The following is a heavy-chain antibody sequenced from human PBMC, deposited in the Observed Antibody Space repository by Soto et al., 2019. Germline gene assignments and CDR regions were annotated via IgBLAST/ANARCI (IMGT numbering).Heavy chain of an antibody. CDR2: INSNGGTT. CDR1: GFTFSNYA. V-gene: IGHV3-64*01. J-gene: IGHJ5*02. Sequence: GGSLRLSCAASGFTFSNYAMHWVRQAPGKGLEYVSAINSNGGTTYYANSVKGRFTISRDNSRNTLYLQVGSLRADDMAVYYCARWVPITGLASWGQGTLVTVSS. CDR3: ARWVPITGLAS. D-gene: IGHD3-16*01.